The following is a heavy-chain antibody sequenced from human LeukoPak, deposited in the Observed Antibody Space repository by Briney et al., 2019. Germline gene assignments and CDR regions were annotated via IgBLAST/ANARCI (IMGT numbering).Heavy chain of an antibody. D-gene: IGHD2-2*01. CDR3: AKDLGYQLLY. CDR2: IHPSGST. Sequence: SETLSLTCAVYGGSFSGYYWSWIRQPPGKGLEWIGEIHPSGSTHYSPSLRSRVTLSMDKSKNQFSLELSSVTAADTAIYYCAKDLGYQLLYWGQGTLVTVSS. V-gene: IGHV4-34*01. J-gene: IGHJ4*02. CDR1: GGSFSGYY.